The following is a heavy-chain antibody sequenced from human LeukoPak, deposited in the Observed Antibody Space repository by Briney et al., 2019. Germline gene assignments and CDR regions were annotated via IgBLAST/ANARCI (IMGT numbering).Heavy chain of an antibody. D-gene: IGHD3-10*01. Sequence: GGSLRLSCAASGFTFSSYSMSWVRQAPGKGLEWVSFVSSSSTYIYYADSVKGRFTISRDDAKNSLYLQMSSLRADDTAVYYCARDRGVSGRYGEGASWGQGTLVTVSS. CDR2: VSSSSTYI. CDR1: GFTFSSYS. CDR3: ARDRGVSGRYGEGAS. V-gene: IGHV3-21*01. J-gene: IGHJ5*02.